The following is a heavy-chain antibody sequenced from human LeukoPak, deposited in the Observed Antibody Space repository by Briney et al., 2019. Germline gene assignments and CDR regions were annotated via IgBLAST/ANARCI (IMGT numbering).Heavy chain of an antibody. V-gene: IGHV1-18*01. D-gene: IGHD3-22*01. Sequence: ASVKVSCKASGYTFKNYGINWVRQAPGQGLEWMGWISTYNGKTKYGQRLQGRVTTTTDTSTSTAYMELRSLRSDDTAVYYCARGGVVVIKGDAFDIWGQGTMVTVSS. J-gene: IGHJ3*02. CDR2: ISTYNGKT. CDR1: GYTFKNYG. CDR3: ARGGVVVIKGDAFDI.